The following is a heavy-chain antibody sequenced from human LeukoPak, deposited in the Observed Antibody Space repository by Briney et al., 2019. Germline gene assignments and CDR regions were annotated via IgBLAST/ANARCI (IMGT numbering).Heavy chain of an antibody. Sequence: ASVKVSCKASGYTFTSYGISWVRQAPGQGPEWMGWISGYNGNTNYAQKLQGRVTMTTDTSTSTAYMELRSLRSDDTALYYCARDTGSEVVGATLNYWGQGTLVTVSP. D-gene: IGHD2-15*01. V-gene: IGHV1-18*01. CDR3: ARDTGSEVVGATLNY. CDR1: GYTFTSYG. J-gene: IGHJ4*02. CDR2: ISGYNGNT.